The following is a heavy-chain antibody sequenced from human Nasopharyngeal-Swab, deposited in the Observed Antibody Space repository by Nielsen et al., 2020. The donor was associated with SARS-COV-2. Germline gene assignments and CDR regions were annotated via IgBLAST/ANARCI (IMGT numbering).Heavy chain of an antibody. V-gene: IGHV3-11*04. CDR3: ATSLLLNAFDI. CDR1: GFTFSDYY. Sequence: GESLKISCAASGFTFSDYYMSWIRQAPGKGLEWVSYISNSGSTIYYADSVKGRFTISRDNAKNSVYLQMNSLKAEDTAVYYCATSLLLNAFDIWGQGTMVTVSS. D-gene: IGHD2/OR15-2a*01. J-gene: IGHJ3*02. CDR2: ISNSGSTI.